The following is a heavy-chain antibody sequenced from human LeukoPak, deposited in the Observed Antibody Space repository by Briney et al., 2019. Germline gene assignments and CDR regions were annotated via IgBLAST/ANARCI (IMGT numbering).Heavy chain of an antibody. J-gene: IGHJ6*02. V-gene: IGHV3-48*03. D-gene: IGHD1-26*01. CDR3: ARVGAYYYGMDV. CDR2: INSSGSTI. CDR1: GFTFSSYE. Sequence: PGGSLRLSCAASGFTFSSYEMNLVRQAPGKGLEWVSYINSSGSTIYYADSVKGRFTISRDNAKNSLYLQMNSLRAEDTAVYYCARVGAYYYGMDVWGQGTTVTVSS.